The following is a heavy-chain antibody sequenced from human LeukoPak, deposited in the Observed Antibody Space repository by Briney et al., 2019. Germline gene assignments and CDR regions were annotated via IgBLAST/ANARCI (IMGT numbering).Heavy chain of an antibody. Sequence: PGGALRLSCVGSGCPFSTYSMSWVRQPPGKGLEWVSIMYGHGETTYYADSVKGRFTISRDNSKNTLYLQIHRRRAEDTPVYYCAKDQRPDSGYDIDYWGQGTLVTVSS. D-gene: IGHD5-12*01. J-gene: IGHJ4*02. V-gene: IGHV3-23*01. CDR3: AKDQRPDSGYDIDY. CDR2: MYGHGETT. CDR1: GCPFSTYS.